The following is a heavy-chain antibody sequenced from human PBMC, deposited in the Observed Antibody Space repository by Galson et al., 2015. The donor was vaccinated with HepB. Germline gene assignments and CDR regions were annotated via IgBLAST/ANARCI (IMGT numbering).Heavy chain of an antibody. CDR1: GGTFSSYA. V-gene: IGHV1-69*10. CDR3: ASTTIYTYGYGGFDI. Sequence: SVKVSCKASGGTFSSYAISWVRQAPGQGLEWMGGIITILGIANYAQKFQGRVTITADKSTSTAYMELSSLRSEDTAVYYCASTTIYTYGYGGFDIWVQGTMVTVSS. CDR2: IITILGIA. D-gene: IGHD5-18*01. J-gene: IGHJ3*02.